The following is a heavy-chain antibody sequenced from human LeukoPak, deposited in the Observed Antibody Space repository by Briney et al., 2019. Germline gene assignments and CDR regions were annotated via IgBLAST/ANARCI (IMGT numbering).Heavy chain of an antibody. V-gene: IGHV4-38-2*02. J-gene: IGHJ3*02. CDR2: IYHSGST. CDR1: GYSISSTYY. Sequence: SETLSLTCTVSGYSISSTYYWGWIRQPPGKGLEWIGSIYHSGSTNYNPSLKSRVTISVDTSKNQFSLKLSSVTAADTAVYYCVRRSIAARPDAFDIWGQGTMVTVSS. CDR3: VRRSIAARPDAFDI. D-gene: IGHD6-6*01.